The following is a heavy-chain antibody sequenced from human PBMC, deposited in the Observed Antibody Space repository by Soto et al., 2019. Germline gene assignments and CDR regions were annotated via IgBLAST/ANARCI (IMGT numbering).Heavy chain of an antibody. D-gene: IGHD4-4*01. CDR3: ARGTVTTFYYYGMDV. V-gene: IGHV3-7*05. CDR2: IKQDGSEK. Sequence: GGSLRLSCAASGFTFSSYWMSWVRQAPGKGLEWVANIKQDGSEKYYVDSVKGRFTISRDNAKNSLYLQMNSLRAEDTAVYYCARGTVTTFYYYGMDVWGQGTTVTVSS. CDR1: GFTFSSYW. J-gene: IGHJ6*02.